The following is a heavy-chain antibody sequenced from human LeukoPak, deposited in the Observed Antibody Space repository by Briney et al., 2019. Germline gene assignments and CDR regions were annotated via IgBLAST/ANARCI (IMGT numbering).Heavy chain of an antibody. D-gene: IGHD3/OR15-3a*01. CDR3: ARRNFGTGALDY. J-gene: IGHJ4*02. V-gene: IGHV4-39*01. CDR2: IYYSGST. Sequence: SETLCLTCTVSGGSISSSSYYWGWIRQPPGKGLEWIGSIYYSGSTYYNPSLKSRVTISVDTSKNQFSLKLSSVTAADTAVYYCARRNFGTGALDYWGQGTLVTVSS. CDR1: GGSISSSSYY.